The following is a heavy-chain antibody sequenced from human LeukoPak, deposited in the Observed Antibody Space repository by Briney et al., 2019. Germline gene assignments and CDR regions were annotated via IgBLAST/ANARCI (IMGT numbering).Heavy chain of an antibody. CDR2: IYYTGST. D-gene: IGHD6-19*01. CDR1: GGSISSSSFY. Sequence: PSETLSLTCTVSGGSISSSSFYWGWIRQPPGKGLEWIGSIYYTGSTNYNPSLKSRVTISVDTSKNQFSLKLTSVTAADTAVYYCARVAVGGSLFDYWGQGTLVTVSS. J-gene: IGHJ4*02. V-gene: IGHV4-39*07. CDR3: ARVAVGGSLFDY.